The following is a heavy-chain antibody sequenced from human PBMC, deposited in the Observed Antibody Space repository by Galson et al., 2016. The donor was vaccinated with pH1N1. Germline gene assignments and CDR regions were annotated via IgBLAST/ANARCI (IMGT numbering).Heavy chain of an antibody. V-gene: IGHV1-46*01. CDR3: VREERLVGYCSGGRCYDGVDYFDY. Sequence: SVKVSCKASGHTFTSYYMHGVRQAPGQGLEWMGTINPSGGSTSYAQKFQGRVTMTRDQATSTVYLELSSLRSEDTAVYYCVREERLVGYCSGGRCYDGVDYFDYWGQGTLVTVSS. J-gene: IGHJ4*02. D-gene: IGHD2-15*01. CDR2: INPSGGST. CDR1: GHTFTSYY.